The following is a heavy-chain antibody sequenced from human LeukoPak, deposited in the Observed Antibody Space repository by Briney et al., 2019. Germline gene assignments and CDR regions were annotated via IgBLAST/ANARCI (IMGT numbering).Heavy chain of an antibody. J-gene: IGHJ4*02. CDR3: ARVWVIIDY. V-gene: IGHV4-4*09. D-gene: IGHD3-22*01. CDR1: GGSFSSYY. CDR2: IYSSGSI. Sequence: SETLSLTCTVFGGSFSSYYWIWIRQPPGKGLEWIGLIYSSGSIKCNPSLKSRLTISLDTSKNQFSLKLSSVTAADTAVYYCARVWVIIDYWGQGTLVTVSS.